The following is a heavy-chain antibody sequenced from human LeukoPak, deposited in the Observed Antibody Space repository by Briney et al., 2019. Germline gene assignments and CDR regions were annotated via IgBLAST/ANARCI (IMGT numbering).Heavy chain of an antibody. CDR1: GFTFSTNA. CDR2: ISGNGGTK. D-gene: IGHD6-19*01. V-gene: IGHV3-23*01. Sequence: GGSLRLSCAASGFTFSTNAMSWVRQAPGKGLEWVSTISGNGGTKYYADSVKGRFTVSRDNSKNTMYLQMSSLRAEDTAIYYCAKEQWLGRSYYGMDVWGQGTTVTVSS. CDR3: AKEQWLGRSYYGMDV. J-gene: IGHJ6*02.